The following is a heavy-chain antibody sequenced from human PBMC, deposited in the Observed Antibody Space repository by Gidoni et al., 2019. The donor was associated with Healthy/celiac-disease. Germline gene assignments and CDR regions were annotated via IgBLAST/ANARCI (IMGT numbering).Heavy chain of an antibody. CDR1: GGSISSGGYY. CDR2: IYYSGST. CDR3: ARDISSSPVAFDI. Sequence: QVQLQESRPGLVKPSQTLSLTFTVSGGSISSGGYYWSWIRQPPGKGLEWIRYIYYSGSTYYNPTLKSRVTISVDTSKSQFSLKLSAVTAADTAVYYCARDISSSPVAFDIWGQGTMVTVSS. V-gene: IGHV4-31*03. D-gene: IGHD6-13*01. J-gene: IGHJ3*02.